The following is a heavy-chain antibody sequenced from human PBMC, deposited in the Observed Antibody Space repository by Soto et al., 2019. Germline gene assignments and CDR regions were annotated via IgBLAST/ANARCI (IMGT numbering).Heavy chain of an antibody. CDR1: GFTFSSYA. Sequence: EVQLLESGGGLVQPGGSLRLSCAASGFTFSSYAMSWVRQAPGKGLEWVSAISGSGGSTYYADSVKGRFTISRDNSKNTVYLQMNSLRAEDTAVFYCAKDPPGGGYCSGGSCYSWYVDYWGQGTLVTVSS. J-gene: IGHJ4*02. D-gene: IGHD2-15*01. CDR3: AKDPPGGGYCSGGSCYSWYVDY. V-gene: IGHV3-23*01. CDR2: ISGSGGST.